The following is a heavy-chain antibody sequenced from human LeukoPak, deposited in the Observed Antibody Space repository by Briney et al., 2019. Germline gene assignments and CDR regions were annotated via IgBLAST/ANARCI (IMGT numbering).Heavy chain of an antibody. D-gene: IGHD6-13*01. CDR3: ARQWQQLKNWFDP. J-gene: IGHJ5*02. CDR2: IYYTGSS. Sequence: PSETLSLTCSVSGGSISTFYWTWIRQPPGQGLEWIGYIYYTGSSNYNPSLKSRLTMSLDTSKNQFSLKLSSVTAADTAVYFCARQWQQLKNWFDPWGQGTLVTVSS. CDR1: GGSISTFY. V-gene: IGHV4-59*08.